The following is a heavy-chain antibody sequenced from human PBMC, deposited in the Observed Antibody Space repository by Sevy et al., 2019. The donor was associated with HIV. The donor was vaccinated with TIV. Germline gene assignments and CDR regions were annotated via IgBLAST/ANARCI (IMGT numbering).Heavy chain of an antibody. CDR1: GFKFKSFW. J-gene: IGHJ5*02. CDR3: AREDICNDLT. V-gene: IGHV3-74*01. D-gene: IGHD1-20*01. CDR2: INGDASST. Sequence: GGSLRLSCATSGFKFKSFWMHWVRQARGKGLVWVSRINGDASSTAYADSVKGRFTISRDDAKSTVYLQMNSLTAGDTAVYYCAREDICNDLTWGQGTLVTVSS.